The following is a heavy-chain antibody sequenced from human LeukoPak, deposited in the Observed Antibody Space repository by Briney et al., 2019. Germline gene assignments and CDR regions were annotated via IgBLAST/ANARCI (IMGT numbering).Heavy chain of an antibody. CDR3: ARDTALTTIAGGPEH. CDR1: GGTFSSYA. V-gene: IGHV1-69*05. CDR2: IIPIFGTA. D-gene: IGHD2-8*02. Sequence: GASVKVSCKASGGTFSSYAISWVRQAPGQGLEWMGRIIPIFGTANYAQKFQGRVTITTDESTSTAYMELRSLTSDDTALYYCARDTALTTIAGGPEHWGQGTLVIVSS. J-gene: IGHJ1*01.